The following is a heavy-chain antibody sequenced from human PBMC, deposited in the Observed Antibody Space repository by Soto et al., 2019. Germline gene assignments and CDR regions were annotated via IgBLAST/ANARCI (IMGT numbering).Heavy chain of an antibody. CDR3: ARSVPWFDP. CDR2: ISANNGNT. V-gene: IGHV1-18*01. D-gene: IGHD6-6*01. J-gene: IGHJ5*02. Sequence: QVQLVHSGAEVKKPGASVNVSCKASGYKFTSYTISWVRQAPGHGLEWMGWISANNGNTDFAQKFQGRVTMTTDTSTNTAYMELRSLRSDDTAMYYCARSVPWFDPWGQGTLVIVSS. CDR1: GYKFTSYT.